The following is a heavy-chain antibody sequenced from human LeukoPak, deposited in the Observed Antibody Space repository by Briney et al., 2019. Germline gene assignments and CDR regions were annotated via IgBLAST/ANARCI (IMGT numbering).Heavy chain of an antibody. CDR1: GFTFSSYG. J-gene: IGHJ4*02. D-gene: IGHD2-21*01. CDR2: ISYDGSNK. CDR3: AKGTGNVIGGALDY. Sequence: GGSLRLSCAASGFTFSSYGMHWVRQAPGKGLEWVAVISYDGSNKYYADSVKGRFTISRDNSKNTLYLQMNSLRAEDTAVYYCAKGTGNVIGGALDYWGQGTLVTVSS. V-gene: IGHV3-30*18.